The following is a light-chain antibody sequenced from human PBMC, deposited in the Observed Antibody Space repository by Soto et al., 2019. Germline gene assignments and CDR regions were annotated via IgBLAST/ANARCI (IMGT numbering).Light chain of an antibody. Sequence: QSALTQPASVSGSPGQSISISCTGTSSDVGGYNYVSWYQQHPGKSPKFMIYDVSNRPSGVSNRFSGSKYGNTASLTISGLQDEDEADYYCSSYTTSNTRQIVFGTGTKLTVL. J-gene: IGLJ1*01. V-gene: IGLV2-14*01. CDR2: DVS. CDR1: SSDVGGYNY. CDR3: SSYTTSNTRQIV.